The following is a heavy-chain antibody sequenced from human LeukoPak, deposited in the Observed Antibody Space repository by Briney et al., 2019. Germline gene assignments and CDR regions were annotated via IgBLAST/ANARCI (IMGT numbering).Heavy chain of an antibody. CDR3: ARTNSVFYYFDY. V-gene: IGHV4-34*01. D-gene: IGHD1/OR15-1a*01. CDR1: GGSISSYY. J-gene: IGHJ4*02. CDR2: INHSGST. Sequence: PSETLSLTCTVSGGSISSYYWSWIRQPPGKGLEWIGEINHSGSTNYNPSLKSRVTTSVDTSKNQFSLKLSSVTAADTAVYYCARTNSVFYYFDYWGQGTLVSVSS.